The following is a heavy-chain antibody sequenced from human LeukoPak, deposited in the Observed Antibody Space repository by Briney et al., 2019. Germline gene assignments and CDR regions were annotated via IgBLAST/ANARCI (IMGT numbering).Heavy chain of an antibody. D-gene: IGHD1-26*01. CDR2: VYSGGST. V-gene: IGHV3-66*01. J-gene: IGHJ5*02. Sequence: GGSLRLSCAASGFIVNYNYMSWVRQPPGKGLEWVSVVYSGGSTYYADSVKGRFTISRDNSKNVVYLQMNSLRVEDTAVYYCARVKVGTTYWFDPWGQGTLVTVSS. CDR3: ARVKVGTTYWFDP. CDR1: GFIVNYNY.